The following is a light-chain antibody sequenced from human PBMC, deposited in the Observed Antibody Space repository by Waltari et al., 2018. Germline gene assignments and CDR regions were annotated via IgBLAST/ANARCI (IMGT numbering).Light chain of an antibody. CDR2: EVT. J-gene: IGLJ1*01. V-gene: IGLV2-14*01. CDR1: SSHIGGYAY. CDR3: SSYTRRNTPSSV. Sequence: QSALTQPASVSGSPGQSITLSCTGTSSHIGGYAYVSWYQQHPGKAPKLLIYEVTNRPSGFSNRFSGSKSGNTASLAISGLQPEDEADYYCSSYTRRNTPSSVFGTGTQVTVL.